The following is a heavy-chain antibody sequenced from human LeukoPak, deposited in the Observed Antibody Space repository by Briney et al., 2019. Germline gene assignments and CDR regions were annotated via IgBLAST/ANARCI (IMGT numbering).Heavy chain of an antibody. V-gene: IGHV3-33*01. CDR3: ARDNWDYGVHAFDI. CDR1: GFTFSSYG. J-gene: IGHJ3*02. CDR2: IRYDGSSE. Sequence: PGRSLRLSCAASGFTFSSYGMHWVRQAPGKGLEWVAGIRYDGSSEYYADSVKGRFTISRDNSKNTLYLQMSSLRAEDTAAYYCARDNWDYGVHAFDIWGQGTMVTVSS. D-gene: IGHD1-7*01.